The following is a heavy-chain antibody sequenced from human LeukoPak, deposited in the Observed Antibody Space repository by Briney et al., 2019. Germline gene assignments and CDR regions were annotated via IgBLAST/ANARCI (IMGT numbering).Heavy chain of an antibody. CDR3: ARGGPDTAMVSYYYYMEV. V-gene: IGHV4-4*07. Sequence: MSSETLSLTCTVSGGSISSYYWSWIRQPAGKGLEWIGRIYTSGSTNYNPSLKSRVTMSVDTSKNQFSLKLSSVTAADTAVYYCARGGPDTAMVSYYYYMEVWGKGTTVTVSS. J-gene: IGHJ6*03. D-gene: IGHD5-18*01. CDR2: IYTSGST. CDR1: GGSISSYY.